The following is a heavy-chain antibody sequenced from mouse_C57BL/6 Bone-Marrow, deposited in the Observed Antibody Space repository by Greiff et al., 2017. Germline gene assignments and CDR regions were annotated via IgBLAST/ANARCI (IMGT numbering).Heavy chain of an antibody. CDR1: GYTFTRYW. D-gene: IGHD1-3*01. CDR3: AIVGYFDY. V-gene: IGHV1-59*01. CDR2: IDPSDSST. J-gene: IGHJ2*01. Sequence: VQLQQSGAELVRPGPSVQLSCKASGYTFTRYWMHWVKQRPGQGLEWIGVIDPSDSSTNYNHKFKCKATLTVDTSSSTAYMQLSSLTSEDSAVYYCAIVGYFDYWGQGTPLTVSS.